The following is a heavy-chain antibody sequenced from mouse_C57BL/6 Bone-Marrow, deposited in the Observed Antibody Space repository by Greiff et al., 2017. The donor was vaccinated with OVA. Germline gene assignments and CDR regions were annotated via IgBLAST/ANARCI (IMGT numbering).Heavy chain of an antibody. J-gene: IGHJ1*03. CDR1: GFTFSSYA. V-gene: IGHV5-9-1*02. CDR2: ISSGGDYI. Sequence: EVQLVESGEGLVKPGGSLKLSCAASGFTFSSYAMSWVRQTPEKRLEWVAYISSGGDYIYYADTVKGRFTISRDNARNTLYLQMSSLKSEDTAMYYCTREETTVPLYWYFDVWGTGTTVTVSS. CDR3: TREETTVPLYWYFDV. D-gene: IGHD1-1*01.